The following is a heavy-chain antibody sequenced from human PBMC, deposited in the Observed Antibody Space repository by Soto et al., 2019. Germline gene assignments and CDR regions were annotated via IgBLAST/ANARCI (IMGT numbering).Heavy chain of an antibody. D-gene: IGHD3-10*01. J-gene: IGHJ3*02. CDR3: ARDFVPGRMVRGVSAFDI. CDR2: ISAYNGNT. Sequence: QVQLVQSGAEVKKPGASVKVSCKASGYTFISYGISWVRQAPGQGLEWMGWISAYNGNTNYAQKVQGRVTMTTDTSTSTAYSELKSLRSDDTAVYYCARDFVPGRMVRGVSAFDIWCQWTVVTVSS. CDR1: GYTFISYG. V-gene: IGHV1-18*04.